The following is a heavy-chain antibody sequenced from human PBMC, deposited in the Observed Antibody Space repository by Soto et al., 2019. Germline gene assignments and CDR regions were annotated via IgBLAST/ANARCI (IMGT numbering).Heavy chain of an antibody. D-gene: IGHD4-17*01. J-gene: IGHJ4*02. CDR3: ARTYGY. V-gene: IGHV1-46*01. Sequence: QVQLVQSGAEVKKPGASVKVSCKASGYSFTTYSIHWVRQAPGQGLEWMGMINPSGGSTSYAQKFQGRVTMTKDMYTSPVYMELTSEKSEETDVYYCARTYGYWGQGTLVTVSS. CDR2: INPSGGST. CDR1: GYSFTTYS.